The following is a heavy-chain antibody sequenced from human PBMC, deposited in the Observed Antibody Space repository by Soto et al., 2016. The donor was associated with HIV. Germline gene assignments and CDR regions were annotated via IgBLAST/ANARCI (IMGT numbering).Heavy chain of an antibody. V-gene: IGHV3-23*01. CDR2: ISGSGGST. CDR3: AGGLITMIVVVIPPFDY. Sequence: EVQLLESGGGLVQPGGSLRLSCAASGFTFSSYAMSWVRQAPGKGLEWVSAISGSGGSTYYADSVKGRFTISRDNSKNTLYLQMNSLRAEDTAVYYCAGGLITMIVVVIPPFDYWGQGTLVTVSS. J-gene: IGHJ4*02. CDR1: GFTFSSYA. D-gene: IGHD3-22*01.